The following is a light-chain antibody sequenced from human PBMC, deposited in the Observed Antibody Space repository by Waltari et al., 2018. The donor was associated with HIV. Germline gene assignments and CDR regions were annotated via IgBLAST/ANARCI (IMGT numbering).Light chain of an antibody. V-gene: IGLV2-14*01. CDR3: SSYTGSDTLLGV. CDR2: DVN. J-gene: IGLJ1*01. Sequence: GSPGQSISISCTGTSSDVGAYNYVSWYQQHPGQAPKLIIYDVNYRPSGISSRFSGSKSGNTASLTISGLQAEDEADYYCSSYTGSDTLLGVFGTGTKVTVL. CDR1: SSDVGAYNY.